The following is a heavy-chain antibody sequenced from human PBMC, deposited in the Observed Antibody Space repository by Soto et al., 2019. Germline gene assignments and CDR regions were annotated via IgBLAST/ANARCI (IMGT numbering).Heavy chain of an antibody. J-gene: IGHJ2*01. CDR1: GGSISSYY. V-gene: IGHV4-59*01. D-gene: IGHD3-22*01. CDR3: ARRGSGYGLDWYFDL. Sequence: QVQLQESGPGLVKPSETLSLTCTVSGGSISSYYWSWIRQPPGKGLEWIGYIYYSGSTNYNPSLKSRVTISGDTSKNQFSLKLSSVTAADTAVYYCARRGSGYGLDWYFDLWGRGTLVTVSS. CDR2: IYYSGST.